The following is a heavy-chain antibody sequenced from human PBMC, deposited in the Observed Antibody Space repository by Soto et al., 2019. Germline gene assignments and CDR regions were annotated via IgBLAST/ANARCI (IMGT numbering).Heavy chain of an antibody. CDR1: GFTFNNAW. V-gene: IGHV3-15*01. J-gene: IGHJ4*02. CDR3: ATEVRGEEPPVY. D-gene: IGHD3-10*01. CDR2: IRSKTDGGTT. Sequence: EVQLVESGGGLVKPGGSLRLSCAASGFTFNNAWMSWVRQAPGKGLEWVGRIRSKTDGGTTDYAAPVKDRFTISRDDSKNTLYLQMNSLRTEDTAVYYCATEVRGEEPPVYWGQGTLVTVSS.